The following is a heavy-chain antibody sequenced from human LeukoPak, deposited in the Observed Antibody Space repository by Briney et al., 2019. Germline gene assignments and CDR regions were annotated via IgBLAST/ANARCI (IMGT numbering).Heavy chain of an antibody. D-gene: IGHD1-20*01. J-gene: IGHJ5*01. CDR1: GYSFNSQH. Sequence: VASVKVSCKASGYSFNSQHIHWVRQAPGQGLEWMGIIIPSGGGTNYAQKFQGRISMTRDTSTSTLYLEMNSLRSDDTAIYYCARGCIRGGCFDSWGRGSLVIVSS. V-gene: IGHV1-46*02. CDR2: IIPSGGGT. CDR3: ARGCIRGGCFDS.